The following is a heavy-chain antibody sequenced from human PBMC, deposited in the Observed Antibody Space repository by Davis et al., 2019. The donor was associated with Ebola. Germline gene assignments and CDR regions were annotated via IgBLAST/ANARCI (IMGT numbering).Heavy chain of an antibody. D-gene: IGHD2-15*01. CDR1: GGSFSGYY. Sequence: PSETLSLTCAVYGGSFSGYYWSWIRQPPGKGLEWIGEINHSGSTNYNPSLKSRVTISVDTSKNQFSLKLSSVTAADTAVYYCARHIIVVVVAAENWFDPWGQGTLVTVSS. V-gene: IGHV4-34*01. CDR2: INHSGST. J-gene: IGHJ5*02. CDR3: ARHIIVVVVAAENWFDP.